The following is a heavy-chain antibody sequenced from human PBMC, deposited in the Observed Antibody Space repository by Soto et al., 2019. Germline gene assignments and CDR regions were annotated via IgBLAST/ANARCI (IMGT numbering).Heavy chain of an antibody. Sequence: EVQLVESEGGLVQRGGSLRLSCAASGFTFNYYWMHWVRQATGQGLVWVSHIHSDGSTTTYADSVKGRFTISRDNAKNTLYLQMNSLRAEDTAVYYCVRGDKGGFDLWGQGTTVTVSS. CDR3: VRGDKGGFDL. V-gene: IGHV3-74*01. D-gene: IGHD2-21*02. CDR1: GFTFNYYW. J-gene: IGHJ3*01. CDR2: IHSDGSTT.